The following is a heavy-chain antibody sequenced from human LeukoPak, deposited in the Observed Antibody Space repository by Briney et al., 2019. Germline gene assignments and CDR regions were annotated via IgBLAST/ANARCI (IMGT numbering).Heavy chain of an antibody. J-gene: IGHJ4*02. CDR3: ARMILVLGDVLTVPPRGFDY. Sequence: ASVQVSRKGSGYTFTGYYMHWVRHAPGQGLERIGCINPNSVGTNYAHKFLGRVTTTTGTSTSTAYMELSRLRSDDPAVYYCARMILVLGDVLTVPPRGFDYWGQGTLVTVSS. D-gene: IGHD3-9*01. CDR2: INPNSVGT. V-gene: IGHV1-2*02. CDR1: GYTFTGYY.